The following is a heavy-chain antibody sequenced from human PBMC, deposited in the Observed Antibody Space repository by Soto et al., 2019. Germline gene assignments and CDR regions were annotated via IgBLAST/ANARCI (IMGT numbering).Heavy chain of an antibody. CDR1: GYTFTSYG. D-gene: IGHD6-6*01. Sequence: ASVKVSCKASGYTFTSYGISWVRQAPGQGLEWMGWISAYNGNTNYAQKLQGRVTMTTDTSTSTAYMELRSLRSDDTAVYYCARVVESSSSWSYYYYMDVWGKGTTVTVSS. CDR3: ARVVESSSSWSYYYYMDV. CDR2: ISAYNGNT. J-gene: IGHJ6*03. V-gene: IGHV1-18*01.